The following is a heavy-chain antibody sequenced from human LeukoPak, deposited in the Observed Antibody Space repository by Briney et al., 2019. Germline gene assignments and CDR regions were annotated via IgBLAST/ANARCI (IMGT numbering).Heavy chain of an antibody. J-gene: IGHJ3*02. CDR3: AKDYVLLCFGTPDAFDI. CDR2: ISGSGGST. Sequence: GGSLRLSCADSGFTFSSYAMSWVRQAPGKGLEGVSAISGSGGSTYYADSVKGRFTISRDNSKNTQYLQMNSLRAEDTAVYYCAKDYVLLCFGTPDAFDIWDQGTMVTVSS. D-gene: IGHD3-10*01. V-gene: IGHV3-23*01. CDR1: GFTFSSYA.